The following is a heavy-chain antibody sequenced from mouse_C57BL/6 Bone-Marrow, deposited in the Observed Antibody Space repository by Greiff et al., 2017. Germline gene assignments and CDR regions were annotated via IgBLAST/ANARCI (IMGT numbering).Heavy chain of an antibody. Sequence: VQLQQSGAELVKPGASVKLSCKPLAYTFPEYTIHWVKQRFGQGLGWIGWFYPGSGSIKYNEKFKEKATLTADKSSSAVYMELSRLTSEDSAVYFCARHGGYGYAWFAYWGQGTLVTVSA. J-gene: IGHJ3*01. V-gene: IGHV1-62-2*01. CDR3: ARHGGYGYAWFAY. CDR2: FYPGSGSI. CDR1: AYTFPEYT. D-gene: IGHD2-2*01.